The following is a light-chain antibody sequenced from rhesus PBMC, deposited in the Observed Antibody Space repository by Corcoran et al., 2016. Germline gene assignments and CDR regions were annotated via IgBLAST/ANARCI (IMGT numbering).Light chain of an antibody. J-gene: IGLJ1*01. Sequence: QSAPIQSPPVSVSLGQSVTISCTGTSSDIGRYNYVSWYRQQPGTTTKLMMYKVNMRPSGVSDRFSGSKSGNTASLTISGLQAEDEADYYCSSYEASDTFIFGAGTRLTVL. CDR3: SSYEASDTFI. CDR1: SSDIGRYNY. V-gene: IGLV2-11*01. CDR2: KVN.